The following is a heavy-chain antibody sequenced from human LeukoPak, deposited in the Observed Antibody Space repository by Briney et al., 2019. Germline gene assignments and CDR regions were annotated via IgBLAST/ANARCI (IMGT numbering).Heavy chain of an antibody. Sequence: PGGSLRLSCAASGFTFSDYYMSWIRQAPGKGLEWVSYISSSGSTIYYADSVKGRFTISRDNAKSSLYLQMNSLRAEDTAVYYCARVHSSGYYWFDPWGQGTLVTVSS. V-gene: IGHV3-11*01. CDR1: GFTFSDYY. CDR3: ARVHSSGYYWFDP. D-gene: IGHD3-22*01. CDR2: ISSSGSTI. J-gene: IGHJ5*02.